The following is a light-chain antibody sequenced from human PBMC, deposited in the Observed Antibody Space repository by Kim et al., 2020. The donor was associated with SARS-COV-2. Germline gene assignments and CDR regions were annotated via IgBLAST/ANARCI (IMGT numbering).Light chain of an antibody. CDR3: QQYNKWPWT. J-gene: IGKJ1*01. Sequence: VSPGERVTLSCRASQSVSSNLAWYQQKPGQAPRLLIYGASTRATGIPARFSGSGSGTEFTLTISSLQSEDFAVYYCQQYNKWPWTFGQGTKVDIK. V-gene: IGKV3-15*01. CDR2: GAS. CDR1: QSVSSN.